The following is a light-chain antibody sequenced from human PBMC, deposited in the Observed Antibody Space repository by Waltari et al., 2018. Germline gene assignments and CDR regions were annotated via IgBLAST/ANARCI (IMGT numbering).Light chain of an antibody. Sequence: QSALTQPASVSGSPGQSITISCTGTSSDVGGYNYVSWYQQHPGKAPKLMIYDLSNRPRGVSNRFTGSKSGNAASRTISELQAEDEADYYCSADTSSSTVVFGGGTKLTVL. CDR2: DLS. J-gene: IGLJ2*01. CDR3: SADTSSSTVV. V-gene: IGLV2-14*03. CDR1: SSDVGGYNY.